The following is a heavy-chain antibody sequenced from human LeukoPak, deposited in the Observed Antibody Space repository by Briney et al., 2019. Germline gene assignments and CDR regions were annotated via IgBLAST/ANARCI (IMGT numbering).Heavy chain of an antibody. CDR3: AKGGGLGKYYFDY. CDR2: IYSGGST. CDR1: GFTLSSNY. V-gene: IGHV3-66*01. D-gene: IGHD3-16*01. Sequence: GGSLRLSCAASGFTLSSNYVGWVRQAPGKGLEWVSHIYSGGSTYHADSVKGRFTISRDTSENMVSLQMNSLRAEDTAVYYCAKGGGLGKYYFDYWGQGTLVTVSS. J-gene: IGHJ4*02.